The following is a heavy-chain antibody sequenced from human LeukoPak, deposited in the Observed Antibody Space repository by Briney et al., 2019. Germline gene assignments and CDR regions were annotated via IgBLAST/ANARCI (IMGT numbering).Heavy chain of an antibody. CDR2: ISSTSVYI. CDR1: GFTFSSYS. J-gene: IGHJ4*02. V-gene: IGHV3-21*01. Sequence: GGSLRLSCAASGFTFSSYSMNWVRQAPGKGLEWVSFISSTSVYIYYADSVKGRFTISRDNAKNSLYLQMNSLRAEDTAVYYCAREGWSSSSYYFDYWGQGTLVTVSS. CDR3: AREGWSSSSYYFDY. D-gene: IGHD6-6*01.